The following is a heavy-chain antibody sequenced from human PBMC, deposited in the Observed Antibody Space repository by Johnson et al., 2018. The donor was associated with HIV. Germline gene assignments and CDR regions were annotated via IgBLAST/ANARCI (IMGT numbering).Heavy chain of an antibody. J-gene: IGHJ3*02. CDR2: ISHDGSDK. CDR1: GFTFSSYP. Sequence: QVQLVESGGGVVQPGRSLRLSCAASGFTFSSYPIQWVRQAPGKGLEWVAVISHDGSDKNYADSVKGRFTISRDNSKNTLFLQMNSLRAEDTAVYYCAKSPRPYSSGWYGDAFDIWGQGTMVTVSS. CDR3: AKSPRPYSSGWYGDAFDI. V-gene: IGHV3-30*18. D-gene: IGHD6-19*01.